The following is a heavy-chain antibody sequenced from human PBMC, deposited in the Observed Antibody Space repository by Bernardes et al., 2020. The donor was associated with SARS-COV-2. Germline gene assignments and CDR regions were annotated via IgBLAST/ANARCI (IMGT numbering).Heavy chain of an antibody. D-gene: IGHD2-21*02. CDR2: ISAYNGNT. J-gene: IGHJ6*02. CDR3: ARAPRIVVVTAIPHYYYYGMDV. Sequence: ASVKVSCKASGYTFTSYGISWVRQAPGQGLEWMGWISAYNGNTNYAQKLQGRVTMTTDTSTSTAYMELRSLRSDDTAVYYCARAPRIVVVTAIPHYYYYGMDVWGQGTTVTVSS. CDR1: GYTFTSYG. V-gene: IGHV1-18*01.